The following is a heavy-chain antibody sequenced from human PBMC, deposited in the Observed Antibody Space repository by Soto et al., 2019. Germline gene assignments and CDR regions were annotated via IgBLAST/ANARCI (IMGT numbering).Heavy chain of an antibody. CDR1: GFTFSSYS. Sequence: GGSLRLSCAASGFTFSSYSMNWVRQAPGKGLEWVSSISSSSSYIYYADSVKGRFTISRDNAKNSLYLQMNSLRAEDTAVYYCARDLGSGPETYFDYWGQGTLVTVSS. V-gene: IGHV3-21*01. J-gene: IGHJ4*02. CDR2: ISSSSSYI. D-gene: IGHD6-19*01. CDR3: ARDLGSGPETYFDY.